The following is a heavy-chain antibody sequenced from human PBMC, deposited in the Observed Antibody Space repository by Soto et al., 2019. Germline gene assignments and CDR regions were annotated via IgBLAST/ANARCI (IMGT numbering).Heavy chain of an antibody. J-gene: IGHJ4*02. CDR2: INQDGSEK. Sequence: EVQLVESGGGFVQPGGSLRLSCAASGFTVSIYWMKWVRQTPVKGLEWVANINQDGSEKNYVDSVRGRFTISRDNAKNSLYLQMSSLRAEDTAIYYCARGPGGSNDGTFNYWGQGALVTVSS. CDR1: GFTVSIYW. V-gene: IGHV3-7*05. CDR3: ARGPGGSNDGTFNY. D-gene: IGHD2-15*01.